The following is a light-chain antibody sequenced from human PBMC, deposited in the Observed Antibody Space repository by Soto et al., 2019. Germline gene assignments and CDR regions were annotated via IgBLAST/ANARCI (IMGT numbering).Light chain of an antibody. CDR2: GAS. CDR1: QSVSNNY. V-gene: IGKV3-20*01. J-gene: IGKJ2*01. Sequence: EIVLMQSPGTLSLSPGERATLSCRASQSVSNNYLAWYQQKPGQAPRPLIYGASARATGVPDRFSGSGSGTDFTLTITRLEPEDFAVYYCQQYGISPLMYTFGQGTKLGVK. CDR3: QQYGISPLMYT.